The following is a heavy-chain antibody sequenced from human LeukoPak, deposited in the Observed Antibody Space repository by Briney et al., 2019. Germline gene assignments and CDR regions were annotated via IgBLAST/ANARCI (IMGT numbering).Heavy chain of an antibody. V-gene: IGHV3-23*01. J-gene: IGHJ4*02. CDR2: ITGSGATT. CDR3: AKPMGHITMVRGVISFDY. Sequence: GSLRLSCAASEFTFSSYAMSWVRQAPGKGLEWVSAITGSGATTYYADSVRGRFTISRDNSKNTLYLQMNSLRAEDTAVYYCAKPMGHITMVRGVISFDYWGQGTLVTVSS. CDR1: EFTFSSYA. D-gene: IGHD3-10*01.